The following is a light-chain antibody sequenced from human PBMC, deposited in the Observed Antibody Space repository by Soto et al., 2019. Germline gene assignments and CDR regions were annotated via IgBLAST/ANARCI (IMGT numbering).Light chain of an antibody. CDR2: GTS. V-gene: IGKV1-6*01. Sequence: AIPMTQSPSSLSASVGDRVIITCRASQAIRTELGWYQQRPGKAPKLVIYGTSNLQSGVPSRFSGSGSGTDFTLTINGLQPEDFATYYCLQDYSYPRTFGQGTKVDVK. CDR3: LQDYSYPRT. CDR1: QAIRTE. J-gene: IGKJ1*01.